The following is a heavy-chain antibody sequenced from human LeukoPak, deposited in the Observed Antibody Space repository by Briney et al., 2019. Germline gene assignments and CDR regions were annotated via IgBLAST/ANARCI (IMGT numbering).Heavy chain of an antibody. V-gene: IGHV4-4*07. CDR3: ASRRGYSYGPQYYFDY. J-gene: IGHJ4*02. CDR1: GGSISSYY. CDR2: IYTSGST. D-gene: IGHD5-18*01. Sequence: SETLSLTCTVSGGSISSYYWSWIRQPAGKGLEWIGRIYTSGSTNYNPSLKSRVTMSVDTSKNQFSLKLSSVTAADTAVYYCASRRGYSYGPQYYFDYWGQGTLVTVSS.